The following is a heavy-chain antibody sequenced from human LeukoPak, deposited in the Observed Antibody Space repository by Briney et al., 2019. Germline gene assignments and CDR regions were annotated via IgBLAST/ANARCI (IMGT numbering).Heavy chain of an antibody. V-gene: IGHV1-18*01. CDR1: GYTFTSYD. D-gene: IGHD3-10*01. Sequence: GAPVKVSCKASGYTFTSYDISWVRQAPGQGLEWMGWISAYNGNTNYAQKLQGRVTMTTDTSTSTAYMELRSLRSDDTAVYYCARDGIWFGELFHYYYYMDVWGKGTTVTISS. CDR3: ARDGIWFGELFHYYYYMDV. J-gene: IGHJ6*03. CDR2: ISAYNGNT.